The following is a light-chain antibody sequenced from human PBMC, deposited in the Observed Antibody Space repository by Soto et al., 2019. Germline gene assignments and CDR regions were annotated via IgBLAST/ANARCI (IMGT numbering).Light chain of an antibody. Sequence: EIVLTQSPGTLSLSPGERATLSCRASQSVSSSYLAWYQQKPGQAPRLLIYGASSRATGIPDRFSGSVSGTDFTLTISRLEPEDFAVYYCQHYGSSPYTFGQGTKLEIK. CDR3: QHYGSSPYT. V-gene: IGKV3-20*01. J-gene: IGKJ2*01. CDR2: GAS. CDR1: QSVSSSY.